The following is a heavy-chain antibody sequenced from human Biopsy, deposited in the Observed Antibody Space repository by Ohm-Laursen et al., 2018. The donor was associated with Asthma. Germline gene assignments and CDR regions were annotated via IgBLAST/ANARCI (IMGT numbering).Heavy chain of an antibody. CDR1: GFTFSSHW. CDR2: VSKDGSRT. J-gene: IGHJ4*02. V-gene: IGHV3-74*01. CDR3: ARDRMDGRTAFDY. D-gene: IGHD2-21*02. Sequence: SLRLSCAASGFTFSSHWMHWVRQSPGKGLEWVGRVSKDGSRTAYADSMKGRLTISRDNAKNTLYLQLDSLRAEDTAVYFCARDRMDGRTAFDYWGQGTLVTVSS.